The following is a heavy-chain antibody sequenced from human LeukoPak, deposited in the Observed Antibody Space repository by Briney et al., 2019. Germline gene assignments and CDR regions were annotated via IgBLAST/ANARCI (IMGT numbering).Heavy chain of an antibody. V-gene: IGHV4-4*07. CDR2: LYVRGGT. D-gene: IGHD5-12*01. CDR3: ARAVRVPTSLLSVGFYFDR. Sequence: SETLSLNCTVTNGSISTGFWTWIQQPVGEGLEWLGRLYVRGGTRYNPSLRGRLTMSAVTSTNQFSLKLTSVTAADTAVYYCARAVRVPTSLLSVGFYFDRWGQGILVTVSS. J-gene: IGHJ4*02. CDR1: NGSISTGF.